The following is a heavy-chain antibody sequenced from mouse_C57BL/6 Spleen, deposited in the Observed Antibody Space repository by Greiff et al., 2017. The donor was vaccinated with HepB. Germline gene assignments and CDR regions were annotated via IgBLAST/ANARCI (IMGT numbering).Heavy chain of an antibody. CDR2: IYPGDGDT. CDR1: GYAFSSSW. V-gene: IGHV1-82*01. D-gene: IGHD1-1*01. CDR3: ARWDYYVSSYVDWYFDV. Sequence: QVQLKQSGPELVKPGASVKISCKASGYAFSSSWMNWVKQRPGKGLEWIGRIYPGDGDTNYNGKFKGKATLTADKSSSTAYMQLSSLTSEDSAVYFCARWDYYVSSYVDWYFDVWGTGTTVTVSS. J-gene: IGHJ1*03.